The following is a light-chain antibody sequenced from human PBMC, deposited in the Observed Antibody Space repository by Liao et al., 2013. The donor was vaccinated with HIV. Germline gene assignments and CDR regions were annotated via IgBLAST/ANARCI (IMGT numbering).Light chain of an antibody. CDR2: YDS. CDR1: NIGSKS. CDR3: QMWDRDSDHPWL. J-gene: IGLJ3*02. Sequence: SYELTQPPSVSVAPGKTARLPVGETNIGSKSVHWYQQKPGQAPVLVIYYDSDRPSGIPERFSGSNSGNTATLTISSVEAGSEADYYCQMWDRDSDHPWLFGGGTKLTVL. V-gene: IGLV3-21*04.